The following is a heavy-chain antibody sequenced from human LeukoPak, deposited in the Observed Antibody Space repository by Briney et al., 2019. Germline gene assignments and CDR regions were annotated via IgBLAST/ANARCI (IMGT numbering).Heavy chain of an antibody. CDR3: ARADIVVVPAAMGAYNWFDP. CDR2: INHSGST. D-gene: IGHD2-2*01. Sequence: SETLSLTCAVYGGSFSGYYWSWIRQPPGKGLEWIGEINHSGSTNYNPSLKSRVTTSVDTSKNQFSLKLSSVTAADTAVYYCARADIVVVPAAMGAYNWFDPWGQGTLVTVSS. CDR1: GGSFSGYY. V-gene: IGHV4-34*01. J-gene: IGHJ5*02.